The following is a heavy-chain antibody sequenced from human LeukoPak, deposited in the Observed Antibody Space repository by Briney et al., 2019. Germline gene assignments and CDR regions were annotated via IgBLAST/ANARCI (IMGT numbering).Heavy chain of an antibody. CDR3: AKGHQINYYYYYMDV. D-gene: IGHD2-2*01. V-gene: IGHV3-23*01. J-gene: IGHJ6*03. CDR1: GFTFSSYA. CDR2: ISGSGGST. Sequence: GGSLRLSCAASGFTFSSYAMSWVRQAPGKGLEWVSAISGSGGSTYYADSVKGRFTISRDNSKNTLYLQMNSLRAEDTAVYYCAKGHQINYYYYYMDVWGKGTTVTVSS.